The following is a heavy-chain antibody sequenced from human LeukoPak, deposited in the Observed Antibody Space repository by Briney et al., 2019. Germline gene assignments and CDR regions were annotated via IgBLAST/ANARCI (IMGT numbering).Heavy chain of an antibody. CDR1: GGSISSSSYY. Sequence: SETLSLTCTVSGGSISSSSYYWGWIRPPPGKGLEWIGSIYYSGSTYYNPSLKTRVTISVDTSKNQFSLKLSSVTAADTAVYYCARLYDYVWGSYYPFDYWGQGTLVTVSS. CDR3: ARLYDYVWGSYYPFDY. V-gene: IGHV4-39*01. CDR2: IYYSGST. J-gene: IGHJ4*02. D-gene: IGHD3-16*01.